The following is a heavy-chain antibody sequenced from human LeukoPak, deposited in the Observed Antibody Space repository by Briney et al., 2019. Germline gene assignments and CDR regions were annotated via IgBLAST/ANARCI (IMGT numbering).Heavy chain of an antibody. J-gene: IGHJ4*02. V-gene: IGHV4-34*01. CDR1: GGSFSGYY. D-gene: IGHD3-22*01. CDR2: INHSGST. CDR3: ARVRYYDSSGNSGAFDY. Sequence: PSETLSLTSAVSGGSFSGYYVSCIRQPPGKGLEWIGEINHSGSTNYNPSLKSRVTISVDTSKNQFSLKLSSVTAADTAVYYCARVRYYDSSGNSGAFDYWGQGTLVTVSS.